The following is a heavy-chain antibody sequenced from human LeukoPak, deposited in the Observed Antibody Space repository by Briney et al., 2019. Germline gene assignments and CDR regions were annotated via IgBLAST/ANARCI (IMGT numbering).Heavy chain of an antibody. J-gene: IGHJ4*02. CDR2: IASSTNYI. CDR1: GFPLSGYS. V-gene: IGHV3-21*01. D-gene: IGHD2-2*01. Sequence: GGSLRLSCAASGFPLSGYSMNWVRQAPGKGLEWVSSIASSTNYIYYADSVKGRFTISSDNARNSLYLQMNSLRAEDTAVYYCVRVGYCSSSTCRNYFDYWAREPWSPSPQ. CDR3: VRVGYCSSSTCRNYFDY.